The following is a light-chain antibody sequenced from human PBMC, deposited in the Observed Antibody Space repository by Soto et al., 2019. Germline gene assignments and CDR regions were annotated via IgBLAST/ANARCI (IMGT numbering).Light chain of an antibody. CDR2: DVS. Sequence: QSVLTQPASVSGSPGQSITISCTGTSSDVGGYDYVSWYQQHPGKAPKLMICDVSNRPSGVSNRFSGSKSGNTASLTISGLQAEDEADYYCSSYTSSNTYVFGTGTKLTVL. V-gene: IGLV2-14*01. CDR1: SSDVGGYDY. CDR3: SSYTSSNTYV. J-gene: IGLJ1*01.